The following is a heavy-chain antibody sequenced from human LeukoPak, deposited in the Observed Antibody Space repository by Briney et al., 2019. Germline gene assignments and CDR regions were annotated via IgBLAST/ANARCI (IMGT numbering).Heavy chain of an antibody. D-gene: IGHD3-22*01. Sequence: SETLSLTCTVSGSSINNNSWTWIRQPPGKGLEWIGYIYSSGSANYNPSLKSRVIISGDTSKNQISLKLTSVTAADTAVYFCARHRDYYDTWGHGTLVTVSS. V-gene: IGHV4-59*08. CDR1: GSSINNNS. CDR3: ARHRDYYDT. J-gene: IGHJ4*01. CDR2: IYSSGSA.